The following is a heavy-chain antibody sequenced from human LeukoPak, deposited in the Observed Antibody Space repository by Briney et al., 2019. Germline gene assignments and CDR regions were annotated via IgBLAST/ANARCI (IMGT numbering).Heavy chain of an antibody. J-gene: IGHJ4*02. CDR3: ARQVIFGYAYAYYFDY. V-gene: IGHV4-39*01. Sequence: SETLSLTCTVSGGSISSTYYYWGWIRQPPGKGLEWIGNFHYSGSNSYNPSLKSRVTISVDTSKNQFSLRLSSVTAADTAVYYCARQVIFGYAYAYYFDYWGQGTLVTVSS. D-gene: IGHD3-16*01. CDR1: GGSISSTYYY. CDR2: FHYSGSN.